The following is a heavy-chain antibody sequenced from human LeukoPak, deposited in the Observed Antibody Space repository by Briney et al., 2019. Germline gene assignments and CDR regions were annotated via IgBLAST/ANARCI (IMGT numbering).Heavy chain of an antibody. Sequence: GGSLRLSCAASGFTFSSYGMHWVRQAPGKGLEWVAVISYDGSNKYYADSVKGRFTISRDNSKNTLYLQMNSLRAEDTAVYYCAKDSVAGTPYYYYGMDVWGQGTTVTVSS. J-gene: IGHJ6*02. CDR1: GFTFSSYG. CDR3: AKDSVAGTPYYYYGMDV. V-gene: IGHV3-30*18. D-gene: IGHD6-19*01. CDR2: ISYDGSNK.